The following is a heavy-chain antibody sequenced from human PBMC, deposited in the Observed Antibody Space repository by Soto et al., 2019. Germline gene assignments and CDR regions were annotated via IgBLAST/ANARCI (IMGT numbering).Heavy chain of an antibody. D-gene: IGHD3-10*01. V-gene: IGHV4-31*03. J-gene: IGHJ6*02. CDR2: IYYSGST. CDR3: ARDRRVMYYYYGMDV. CDR1: GGSISSGGYY. Sequence: SETLSLTCTVSGGSISSGGYYWSWIRQHPGKGLEWIGYIYYSGSTYYNPSLKSRVTISVDTSKNQFSLKLSSVTAADTAVYYCARDRRVMYYYYGMDVWGQGTTVTVSS.